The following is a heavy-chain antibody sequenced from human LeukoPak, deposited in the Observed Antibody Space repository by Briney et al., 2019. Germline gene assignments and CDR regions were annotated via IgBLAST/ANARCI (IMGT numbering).Heavy chain of an antibody. CDR3: ARMYATTLNWFDP. V-gene: IGHV4-59*01. CDR2: IYYSGST. Sequence: SETLSLTCTVSGGSISSYYWSWIRQPPRKGVEWIGYIYYSGSTNYNPSLKSRVTISVDTSKNQFSLKLSSVTAADTAVYYCARMYATTLNWFDPWGQGTLVTVSS. J-gene: IGHJ5*02. D-gene: IGHD2-8*01. CDR1: GGSISSYY.